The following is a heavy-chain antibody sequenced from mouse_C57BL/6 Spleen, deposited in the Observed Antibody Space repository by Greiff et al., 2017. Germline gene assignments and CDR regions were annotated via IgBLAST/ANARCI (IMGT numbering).Heavy chain of an antibody. D-gene: IGHD4-1*01. CDR1: GFTFNTYA. Sequence: EVQLVESGGGLVQPKGSLKLSCAASGFTFNTYAMHWVRQAPGKGLEWVACIRSKSSNYATYYADSVKDRFTISRDDSQSMLYLQMNNLKTENTAMYYCVRSLWDVGGFDYWGQGTTLTVSS. CDR3: VRSLWDVGGFDY. CDR2: IRSKSSNYAT. V-gene: IGHV10-3*01. J-gene: IGHJ2*01.